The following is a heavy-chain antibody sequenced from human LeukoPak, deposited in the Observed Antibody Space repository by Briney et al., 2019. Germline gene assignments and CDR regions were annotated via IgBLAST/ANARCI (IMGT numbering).Heavy chain of an antibody. CDR3: ARDLGHCSGGSCYWFDP. Sequence: ASVKVSCKASGYTFTGYYMHWVRQAPGQGLEWMGRINPNSGGTNYAQKFQVRVTMTRDTSISTAYMELSRLRSDDTAMYYCARDLGHCSGGSCYWFDPWGQGTLVTVSS. CDR2: INPNSGGT. D-gene: IGHD2-15*01. V-gene: IGHV1-2*06. J-gene: IGHJ5*02. CDR1: GYTFTGYY.